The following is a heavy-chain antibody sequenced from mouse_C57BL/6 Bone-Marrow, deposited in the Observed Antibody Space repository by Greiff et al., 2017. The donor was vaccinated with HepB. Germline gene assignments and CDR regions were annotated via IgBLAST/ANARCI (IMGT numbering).Heavy chain of an antibody. V-gene: IGHV10-3*01. CDR3: VRDRRGWLLDY. J-gene: IGHJ2*01. CDR1: GFTFNTYA. D-gene: IGHD1-1*02. CDR2: ISSKSSNYAT. Sequence: EVQRVESGGGLVQPKGSLKLSCAASGFTFNTYAMHWVRQAPGKGLEWVARISSKSSNYATYYADSVKDSFTISRDDSQSMLYLQMNNLKTEDTAMYYCVRDRRGWLLDYWGQGTTLTVSS.